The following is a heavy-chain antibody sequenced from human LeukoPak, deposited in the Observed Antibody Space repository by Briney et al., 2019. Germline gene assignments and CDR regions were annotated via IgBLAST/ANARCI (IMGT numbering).Heavy chain of an antibody. D-gene: IGHD3-10*01. CDR3: ARDRYYYGSGSYYNRGAFDI. V-gene: IGHV4-4*07. Sequence: SETLSLTCTVSGGSISSYYWSWIRQPAGKGLEWIGRIYTSGSTNYNPSLKSRVTISVDKSKNQFSLKLSSVTAAYTAVYYCARDRYYYGSGSYYNRGAFDIWGQGTMVTVSS. CDR2: IYTSGST. CDR1: GGSISSYY. J-gene: IGHJ3*02.